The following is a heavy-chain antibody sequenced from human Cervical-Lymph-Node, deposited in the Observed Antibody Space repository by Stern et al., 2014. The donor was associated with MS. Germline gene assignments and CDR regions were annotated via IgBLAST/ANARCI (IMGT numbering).Heavy chain of an antibody. V-gene: IGHV3-30*18. CDR3: SNQDL. J-gene: IGHJ4*02. CDR1: GFNFSNYG. D-gene: IGHD2-15*01. Sequence: QVQLVESGGGAVQPGKSLRLSCVGSGFNFSNYGIDWVRQAPGKGLEWVAVISYDGTKKFYADSVKGRFSISRDNSKITLYLHMNNVTGDDTAVYFCSNQDLWGRGTLVIVS. CDR2: ISYDGTKK.